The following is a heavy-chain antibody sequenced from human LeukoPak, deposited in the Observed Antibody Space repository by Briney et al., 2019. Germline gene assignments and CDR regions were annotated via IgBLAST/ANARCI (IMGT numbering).Heavy chain of an antibody. CDR1: GESIKSTSNY. Sequence: SETLSLTCSVSGESIKSTSNYWAWVRQPPGKGLEWIGHIYYSTDTYYNSSLKSRATISDDTSKNQVSLSLRSVTAADTALYFCVRRVAGTFYFDKWGEGSLVSVSS. CDR3: VRRVAGTFYFDK. J-gene: IGHJ4*02. D-gene: IGHD6-19*01. CDR2: IYYSTDT. V-gene: IGHV4-39*01.